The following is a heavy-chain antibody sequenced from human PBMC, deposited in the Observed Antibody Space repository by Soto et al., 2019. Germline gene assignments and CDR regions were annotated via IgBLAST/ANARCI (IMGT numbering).Heavy chain of an antibody. D-gene: IGHD4-4*01. CDR2: INPSGGST. J-gene: IGHJ6*03. Sequence: ASVKVSCKASGYTFTSYYMHWLRQAPGQGLEWMGIINPSGGSTSYAQKFQGRVTMTEDTSTDTAYMELSSLRSEDTAVYYCATREKAVTRDYYYYMDVWGKGTTVTVSS. V-gene: IGHV1-46*01. CDR1: GYTFTSYY. CDR3: ATREKAVTRDYYYYMDV.